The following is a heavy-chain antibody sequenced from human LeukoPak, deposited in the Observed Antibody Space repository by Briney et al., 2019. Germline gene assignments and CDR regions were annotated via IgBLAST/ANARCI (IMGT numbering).Heavy chain of an antibody. Sequence: GGSLRLSCAASGFSFSNFGMSWVRQAPGKGLEWVAAIFCNGVDTYYADSVKGRFIISRDNSQNRLFLQVNSLRVQDTAVYYCAKGLGEFASAPDSWGQGTRVTVSS. CDR1: GFSFSNFG. D-gene: IGHD6-6*01. J-gene: IGHJ5*01. CDR3: AKGLGEFASAPDS. V-gene: IGHV3-23*01. CDR2: IFCNGVDT.